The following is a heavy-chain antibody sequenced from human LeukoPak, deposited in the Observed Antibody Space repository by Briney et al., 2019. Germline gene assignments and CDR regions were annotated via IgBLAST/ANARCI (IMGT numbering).Heavy chain of an antibody. CDR1: GYTFTNYG. V-gene: IGHV1-18*01. CDR3: ARDWRGRAGGMDV. D-gene: IGHD3-3*01. CDR2: ISVYNGNT. Sequence: ASVKVSCKASGYTFTNYGISWVRQAPGQGLAWMGWISVYNGNTNSAQKLQGRVTMTTDTSTSTAYMELRSLRSDDTAVYYCARDWRGRAGGMDVWGQGTTVTVSS. J-gene: IGHJ6*02.